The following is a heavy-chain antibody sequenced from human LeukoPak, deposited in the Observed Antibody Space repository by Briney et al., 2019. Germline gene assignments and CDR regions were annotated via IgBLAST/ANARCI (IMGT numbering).Heavy chain of an antibody. J-gene: IGHJ4*02. V-gene: IGHV3-23*01. CDR3: ARDPSILYSFDY. CDR2: ISGSGGST. Sequence: QAGGSLRLSCAASGFTFSSYAMSWVRQAPGKGLEWVSAISGSGGSTYYADSVKGRFTISRDNAKNSLYLQMNSLRDEDTAVYYCARDPSILYSFDYWGQGTLVTVSS. D-gene: IGHD2-8*01. CDR1: GFTFSSYA.